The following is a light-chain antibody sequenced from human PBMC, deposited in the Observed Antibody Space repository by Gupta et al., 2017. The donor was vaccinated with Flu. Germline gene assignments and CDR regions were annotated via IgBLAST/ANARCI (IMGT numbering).Light chain of an antibody. CDR2: DVN. CDR1: SSDVGSYNL. J-gene: IGLJ2*01. V-gene: IGLV2-23*02. CDR3: CSYAGSSSVV. Sequence: SITISCTGTSSDVGSYNLVSWYQQHPGKAPKLMIYDVNKRPAGVSNRFSGSKSGNTASLTISGHQAEDEADYYCCSYAGSSSVVFGGGTTLTVL.